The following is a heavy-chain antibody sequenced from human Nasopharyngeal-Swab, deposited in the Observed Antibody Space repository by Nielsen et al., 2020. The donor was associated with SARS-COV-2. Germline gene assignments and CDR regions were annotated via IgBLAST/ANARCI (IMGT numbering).Heavy chain of an antibody. J-gene: IGHJ6*03. CDR2: INHSGST. Sequence: WIRQPPGKGLEWIGEINHSGSTNYNPSLKGRVTISVDTSKNQFSLKLSSVTAADTAVYYCARAIFGVVIIFNYHYMDVWGKGTTVTVSS. CDR3: ARAIFGVVIIFNYHYMDV. D-gene: IGHD3-3*01. V-gene: IGHV4-34*01.